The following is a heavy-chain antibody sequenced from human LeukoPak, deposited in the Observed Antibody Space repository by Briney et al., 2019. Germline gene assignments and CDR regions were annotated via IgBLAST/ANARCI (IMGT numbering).Heavy chain of an antibody. CDR1: GFTFSSYS. Sequence: PGGSLRLSCAASGFTFSSYSMNWVRQAPGKGLEWVSSISSSSSYIYYADSVKGRFTISRDNAKNSLYLQMNSLRAEDTAVYYCARSIAAAGSYYFDYWGQGTLVTVSS. D-gene: IGHD6-13*01. CDR2: ISSSSSYI. V-gene: IGHV3-21*01. CDR3: ARSIAAAGSYYFDY. J-gene: IGHJ4*02.